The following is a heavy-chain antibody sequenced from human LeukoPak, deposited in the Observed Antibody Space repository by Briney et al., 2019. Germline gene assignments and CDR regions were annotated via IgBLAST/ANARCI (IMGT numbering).Heavy chain of an antibody. CDR1: GFTFSSYA. J-gene: IGHJ3*02. CDR2: ISGSGGST. Sequence: QPGVSLRLYCAASGFTFSSYAMSWVRQAQGKGLEWVSAISGSGGSTYYADSVKGRFTISRDNSKNTLFLQMNSLRAEDTAVYYCAKGRYYYDSSDAFDIWGQGTMVTVSS. D-gene: IGHD3-22*01. CDR3: AKGRYYYDSSDAFDI. V-gene: IGHV3-23*01.